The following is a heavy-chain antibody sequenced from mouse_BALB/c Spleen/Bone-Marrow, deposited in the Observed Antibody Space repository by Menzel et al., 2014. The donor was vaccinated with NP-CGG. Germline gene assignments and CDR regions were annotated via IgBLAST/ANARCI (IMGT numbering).Heavy chain of an antibody. CDR3: TRRDRYDYYGVDY. V-gene: IGHV1-69*02. J-gene: IGHJ4*01. CDR2: IYPSDSYS. CDR1: GYTFTNYW. D-gene: IGHD2-14*01. Sequence: QVQLQQSGAELARPGASVKVSCKASGYTFTNYWINWVRQRPGQGLEWIGNIYPSDSYSNYNQKFKDKATLTVDKSSSTAYMQLSSPTSEDSAVYYCTRRDRYDYYGVDYWGQGTSVTVSS.